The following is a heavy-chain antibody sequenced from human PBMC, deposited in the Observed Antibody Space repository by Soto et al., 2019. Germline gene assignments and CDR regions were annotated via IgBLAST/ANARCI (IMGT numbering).Heavy chain of an antibody. V-gene: IGHV2-5*02. Sequence: SGPTLVNATQTLTLTCTFSAFSLRTRGVGVGWIRQPPGKALEWLALIYWDDDKRYNPSLKSRLTITKDTSRNQVVLTMTNMDPVDTGTYYCAHGDGSYYDSSGRRGFDPWGQ. J-gene: IGHJ5*02. CDR1: AFSLRTRGVG. CDR3: AHGDGSYYDSSGRRGFDP. D-gene: IGHD3-22*01. CDR2: IYWDDDK.